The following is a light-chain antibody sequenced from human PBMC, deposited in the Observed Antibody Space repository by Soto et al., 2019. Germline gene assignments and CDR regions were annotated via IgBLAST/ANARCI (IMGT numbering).Light chain of an antibody. V-gene: IGLV2-14*01. CDR2: DVS. CDR1: SSDVGGYNY. CDR3: NSYTSRSSTTYV. J-gene: IGLJ1*01. Sequence: QSVLTQPASVSGSPGQSITISCTGTSSDVGGYNYVSWYQQHPGKAPKLIIYDVSNRPSGVSNLFSGSKSGNTASLTISGLQVEDEADYYCNSYTSRSSTTYVFGTGTKVTVL.